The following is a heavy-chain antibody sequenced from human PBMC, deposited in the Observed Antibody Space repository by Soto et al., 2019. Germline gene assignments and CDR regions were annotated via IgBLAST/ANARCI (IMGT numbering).Heavy chain of an antibody. Sequence: LVKVSCKASGYTFTSYGISWVRQAPGQGLEWMGWISAYNGNTNYAQKLQGRVTMTTDTSTSTAYMELRSLRSDDTAVYYCARDPSLYYYDSSGYHGGHYFDYWGQGTLVTVSS. V-gene: IGHV1-18*04. CDR1: GYTFTSYG. CDR2: ISAYNGNT. J-gene: IGHJ4*02. CDR3: ARDPSLYYYDSSGYHGGHYFDY. D-gene: IGHD3-22*01.